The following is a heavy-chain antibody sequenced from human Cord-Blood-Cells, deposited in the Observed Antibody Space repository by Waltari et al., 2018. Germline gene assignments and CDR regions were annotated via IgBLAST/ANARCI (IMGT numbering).Heavy chain of an antibody. CDR3: ARDHGSY. CDR2: IKQDGSEK. Sequence: WVRQAPGKGLEWVANIKQDGSEKYYVDSVKGRFTISRDNAKNSLYLQMNSLRAEDTAVYYCARDHGSYWGQGTLVTVSS. V-gene: IGHV3-7*01. D-gene: IGHD1-26*01. J-gene: IGHJ4*02.